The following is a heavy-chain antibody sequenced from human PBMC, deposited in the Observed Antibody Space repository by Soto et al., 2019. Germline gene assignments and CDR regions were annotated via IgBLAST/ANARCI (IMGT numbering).Heavy chain of an antibody. J-gene: IGHJ4*02. CDR1: GFTLSSFA. D-gene: IGHD6-13*01. Sequence: GGSLRLSCVASGFTLSSFAMTWVRQAPGKGLEWVSGISHSGGSKYYADSVKGRFTISRDISKNTLYLQMNSLRAEDTAVYYCARYRREAVAGYTLDNWGQGILVTVSS. CDR2: ISHSGGSK. CDR3: ARYRREAVAGYTLDN. V-gene: IGHV3-23*01.